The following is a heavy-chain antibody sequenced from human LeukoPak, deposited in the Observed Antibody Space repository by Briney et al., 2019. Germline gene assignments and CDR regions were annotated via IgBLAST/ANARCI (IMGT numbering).Heavy chain of an antibody. CDR1: GYSISSGYY. Sequence: SETLSLTCTVSGYSISSGYYWGWIRQPPGKGLEWIGSIYHSGSTYYNPSLKSRVTISVDTSKNQFSLRLSSVTAADTAVYYCAREYYDILTGYYSFDYWGQGTLVTVSS. D-gene: IGHD3-9*01. CDR2: IYHSGST. CDR3: AREYYDILTGYYSFDY. V-gene: IGHV4-38-2*02. J-gene: IGHJ4*02.